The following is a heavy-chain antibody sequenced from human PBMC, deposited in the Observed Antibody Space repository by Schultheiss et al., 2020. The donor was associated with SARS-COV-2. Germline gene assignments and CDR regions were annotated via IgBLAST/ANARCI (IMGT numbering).Heavy chain of an antibody. D-gene: IGHD2-2*01. J-gene: IGHJ6*02. CDR1: GGTFSSYA. V-gene: IGHV1-69*06. CDR2: IIPIFGTA. Sequence: KISCKASGGTFSSYAISWVRQAPGQGLEWMGGIIPIFGTANYAQKFQGRVTITADKSTSTAYMELSSLRSEDTAVYYCARVEGTRVVVPAAILGVRSFYGMDVWGQGTTVTVSS. CDR3: ARVEGTRVVVPAAILGVRSFYGMDV.